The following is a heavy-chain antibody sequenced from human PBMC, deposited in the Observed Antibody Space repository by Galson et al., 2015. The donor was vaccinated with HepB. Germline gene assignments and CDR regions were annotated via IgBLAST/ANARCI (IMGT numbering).Heavy chain of an antibody. CDR1: GFTFSSYS. V-gene: IGHV3-48*02. Sequence: SLRLSCAASGFTFSSYSMNWVRQAPGKGLEWVSYISSSSSTIYYADSVKGRFTISRDNAKNSLYLQMNSLRDEDTAVYYCARDRAYCGGDCWDAFDIWGQGTMVTVSS. CDR3: ARDRAYCGGDCWDAFDI. J-gene: IGHJ3*02. CDR2: ISSSSSTI. D-gene: IGHD2-21*02.